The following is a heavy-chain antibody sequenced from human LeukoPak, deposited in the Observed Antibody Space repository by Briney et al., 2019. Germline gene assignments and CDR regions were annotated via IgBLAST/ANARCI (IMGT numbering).Heavy chain of an antibody. CDR2: IDKSGDGA. Sequence: PGGSLRLSCAASGFTFSSHAMNWVRQPPGKGLDWVSSIDKSGDGAFYADSVKGRFTISRDNSKNTLYLQMNSLRREDTAVYCCARRGGTSGWGAFDIWGQGTMVTVSS. D-gene: IGHD2-2*01. CDR3: ARRGGTSGWGAFDI. V-gene: IGHV3-23*01. CDR1: GFTFSSHA. J-gene: IGHJ3*02.